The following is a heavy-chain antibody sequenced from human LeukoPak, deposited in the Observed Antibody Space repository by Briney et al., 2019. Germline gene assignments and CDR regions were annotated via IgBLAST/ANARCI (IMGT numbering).Heavy chain of an antibody. CDR2: TYASGST. J-gene: IGHJ4*02. CDR1: GGSISSGSYY. CDR3: ARITGSSWAYDC. D-gene: IGHD6-13*01. V-gene: IGHV4-61*02. Sequence: SETLSFTCTVSGGSISSGSYYWSWIRQPAGKGLEWIGRTYASGSTNYNPSLKSRVTISVDTSKNQFSLQLSSVTAADTAVYYCARITGSSWAYDCWGQGTLVTVSS.